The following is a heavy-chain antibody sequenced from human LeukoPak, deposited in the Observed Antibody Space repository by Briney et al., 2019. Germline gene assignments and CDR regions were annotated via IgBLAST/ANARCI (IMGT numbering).Heavy chain of an antibody. V-gene: IGHV3-23*01. CDR3: AKLFDSGTYNNFFHY. CDR2: ITATSSST. J-gene: IGHJ4*02. CDR1: GFTFSSYA. Sequence: GGSLRLSCAASGFTFSSYAMSWVRQAPGKGLEWVSAITATSSSTYDADSVQGRFTTSRDNSKNTLFLQMNSLRPEDTAIYYCAKLFDSGTYNNFFHYWGQGTLVTVSS. D-gene: IGHD3-10*01.